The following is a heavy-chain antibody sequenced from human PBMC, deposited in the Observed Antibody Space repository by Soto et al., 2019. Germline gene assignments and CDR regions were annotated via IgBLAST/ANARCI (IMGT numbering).Heavy chain of an antibody. D-gene: IGHD3-10*02. CDR3: AREPEGSVFGLDS. V-gene: IGHV3-33*01. CDR2: IWEDGSEA. J-gene: IGHJ4*02. Sequence: QVQLAESGGGVVQPGTSLRLSCAASGFIFSNSLMHWVRQAPGKGLEWVAVIWEDGSEAYYADSVKGRFTISRDNSRNTLYLQMDRLRVDDMAVYYCAREPEGSVFGLDSWGQGTLVTVSS. CDR1: GFIFSNSL.